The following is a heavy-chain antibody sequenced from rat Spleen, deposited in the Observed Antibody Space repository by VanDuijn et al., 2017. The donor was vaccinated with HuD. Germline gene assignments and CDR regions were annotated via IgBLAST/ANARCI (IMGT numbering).Heavy chain of an antibody. CDR3: ARRGIITMMVVITTDYFDY. CDR1: GFTFSNYA. Sequence: SGGGLVQHGRSLKLSCAASGFTFSNYAMNWIRQAPTTGLEWVASISPTGGSTYYPDSVKGRFTGSRDNAKSTLYLQMDSLRSEDTSTYYCARRGIITMMVVITTDYFDYWGQGVMVTVSS. J-gene: IGHJ2*01. CDR2: ISPTGGST. D-gene: IGHD1-12*02. V-gene: IGHV5-19*01.